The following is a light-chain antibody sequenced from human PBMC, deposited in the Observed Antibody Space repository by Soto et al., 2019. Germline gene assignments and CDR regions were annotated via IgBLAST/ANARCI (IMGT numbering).Light chain of an antibody. CDR1: SGHSSYA. Sequence: QSVLTQSPSASASLGASVKLTCTLSSGHSSYAIAWHQQQPEKGPWYLMKLNSDGSHSKGDGIPDRFSGSSSGAERYLTISSLQSEDEADYYCQTWGTGVVFGGGTQLTVL. J-gene: IGLJ2*01. CDR3: QTWGTGVV. CDR2: LNSDGSH. V-gene: IGLV4-69*01.